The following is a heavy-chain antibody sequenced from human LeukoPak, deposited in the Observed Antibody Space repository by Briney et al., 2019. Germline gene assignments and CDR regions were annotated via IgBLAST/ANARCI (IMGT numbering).Heavy chain of an antibody. D-gene: IGHD3-22*01. CDR2: IKSKTDGGTT. J-gene: IGHJ4*02. CDR3: STTYYYDSSEGY. CDR1: GFIFSPYA. V-gene: IGHV3-15*07. Sequence: GGSLRLSCSASGFIFSPYAMHWVRQAPGKGLEWVGRIKSKTDGGTTDYAAPVKGRFTISRDDSKNTLYLQMNSLKTEDTAVYYCSTTYYYDSSEGYWGQGTLVTVSS.